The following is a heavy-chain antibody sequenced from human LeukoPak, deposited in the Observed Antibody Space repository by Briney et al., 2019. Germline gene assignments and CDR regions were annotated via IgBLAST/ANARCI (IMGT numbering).Heavy chain of an antibody. Sequence: WASVKVSCKASGYTFTSYDINWVRQATGQGLEWMGWMNPNSGNTSYAQKFQGRVTMTRDTSTSTVYMELSSLRSEDTAVYYCARSIAARLGAIYYWGQGTLVTVSS. D-gene: IGHD6-6*01. CDR3: ARSIAARLGAIYY. V-gene: IGHV1-8*01. J-gene: IGHJ4*02. CDR1: GYTFTSYD. CDR2: MNPNSGNT.